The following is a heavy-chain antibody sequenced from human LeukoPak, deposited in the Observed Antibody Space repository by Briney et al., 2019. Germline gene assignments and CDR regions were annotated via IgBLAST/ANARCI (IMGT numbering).Heavy chain of an antibody. CDR1: GFTFDDYG. J-gene: IGHJ6*03. CDR2: INWNGGST. Sequence: PGGSLRLSCAASGFTFDDYGMSWVRQAPGKGLEWVSGINWNGGSTGYADSVKGRFTISRDNAKNSLYLQMNSLRAEDTALYYCARGGSIYFRYYMDVWGKGTTVTVSS. V-gene: IGHV3-20*04. D-gene: IGHD3-10*01. CDR3: ARGGSIYFRYYMDV.